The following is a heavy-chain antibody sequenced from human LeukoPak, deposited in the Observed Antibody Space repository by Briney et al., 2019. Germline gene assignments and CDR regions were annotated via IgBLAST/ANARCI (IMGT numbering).Heavy chain of an antibody. CDR3: ARGLEPRGYFDY. J-gene: IGHJ4*02. V-gene: IGHV4-30-2*01. CDR2: IYHGGST. D-gene: IGHD1-1*01. CDR1: GASISSAGYY. Sequence: SQTLSLTCTVSGASISSAGYYWSWIRQPPGKGLEWIGYIYHGGSTYYTPSLKSRVTISVDRSKNQFSLKLSSVTAADTAVYYCARGLEPRGYFDYWGQGTLVTVSS.